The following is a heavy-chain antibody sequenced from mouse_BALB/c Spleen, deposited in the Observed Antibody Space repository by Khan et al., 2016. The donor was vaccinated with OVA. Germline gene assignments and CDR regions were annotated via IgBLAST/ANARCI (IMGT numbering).Heavy chain of an antibody. CDR1: GYTFTNYW. D-gene: IGHD1-1*02. J-gene: IGHJ3*01. Sequence: QVQLQQPGAEVVRPGTSVKLSCKASGYTFTNYWINWMKQRPGQGLEWIGNIYPSDSYTNYNQNFKDKATLTVDKSSSTAYMQLSSPTSDDSAVYYCSREVGTMAYWGHGTLVTVSA. CDR3: SREVGTMAY. V-gene: IGHV1-69*02. CDR2: IYPSDSYT.